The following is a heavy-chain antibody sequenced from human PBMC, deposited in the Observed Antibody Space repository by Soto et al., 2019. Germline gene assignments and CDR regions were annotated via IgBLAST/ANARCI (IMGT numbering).Heavy chain of an antibody. Sequence: PGESLKISCKGSGYSFTSYWIGWVRQMPGKGLEWMGIIYPGDSDTRYSPSFQGQVTISADKSISTAYLQWSSLKASDTAMYYCAINYYGSGSYYTTLDYYGMDVWGQGTTVTVSS. J-gene: IGHJ6*02. D-gene: IGHD3-10*01. CDR1: GYSFTSYW. CDR2: IYPGDSDT. V-gene: IGHV5-51*01. CDR3: AINYYGSGSYYTTLDYYGMDV.